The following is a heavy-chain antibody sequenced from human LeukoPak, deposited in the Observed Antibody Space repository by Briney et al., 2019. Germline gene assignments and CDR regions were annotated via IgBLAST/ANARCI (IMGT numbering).Heavy chain of an antibody. CDR3: ARGSGWYFP. Sequence: GGSLRLSCAASGFTFSNYWMSWVRQVPGKGLEWVANIKQDGSESYYVDSVKGRFTISRDNAKNSLYLQMNSLRAEDTAVYYCARGSGWYFPWGQGTLVTVSS. D-gene: IGHD6-19*01. CDR2: IKQDGSES. CDR1: GFTFSNYW. J-gene: IGHJ5*02. V-gene: IGHV3-7*01.